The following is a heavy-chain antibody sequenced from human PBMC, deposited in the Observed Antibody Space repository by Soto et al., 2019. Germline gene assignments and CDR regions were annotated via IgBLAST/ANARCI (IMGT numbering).Heavy chain of an antibody. V-gene: IGHV4-34*01. J-gene: IGHJ4*02. Sequence: QVQLQQWGAGLLKPSETLSLTCAVYGGSFSDYYWSWIRQPPRKGLEWIAEINHSGSTNYNPSLKSRVIISVDTSKNQFSLRLSSLTAADTAVYYCARGRIAAAGPTAYWGQGTLVTVSS. D-gene: IGHD6-13*01. CDR3: ARGRIAAAGPTAY. CDR1: GGSFSDYY. CDR2: INHSGST.